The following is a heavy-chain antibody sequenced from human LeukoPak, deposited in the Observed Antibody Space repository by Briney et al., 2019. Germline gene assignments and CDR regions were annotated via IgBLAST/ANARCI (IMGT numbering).Heavy chain of an antibody. CDR2: INAGNGNT. J-gene: IGHJ4*02. D-gene: IGHD3-10*01. CDR3: ARVAMVRGEDYFDY. V-gene: IGHV1-3*01. Sequence: GASVEVSCKASGYTFTSYAMHWVRQAPGQRLEWMGWINAGNGNTKYSQKFQGRVTITRDTSASTAYMELSSLRSEDTAVYYCARVAMVRGEDYFDYWGQGTLVTVSS. CDR1: GYTFTSYA.